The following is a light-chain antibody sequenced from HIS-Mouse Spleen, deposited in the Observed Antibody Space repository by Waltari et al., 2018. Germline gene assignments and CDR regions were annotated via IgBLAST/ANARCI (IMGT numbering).Light chain of an antibody. CDR3: SSYTSSSTLV. CDR1: SSDVGGYNY. Sequence: QSALTQPASVSGSPGQSITISCTGTSSDVGGYNYVSWYQQHPGKAPNLMIYEVGNRPSGVSNRFAGSKSGNTASLTISGLQAEDEADYYCSSYTSSSTLVFGGGTKLTVL. CDR2: EVG. J-gene: IGLJ3*02. V-gene: IGLV2-14*01.